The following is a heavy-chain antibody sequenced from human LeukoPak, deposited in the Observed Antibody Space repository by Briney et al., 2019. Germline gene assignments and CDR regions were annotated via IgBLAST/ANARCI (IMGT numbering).Heavy chain of an antibody. CDR3: ASGSGSYRNAFDI. J-gene: IGHJ3*02. Sequence: SETLSLTCTVSGGSISSSSYYWGWIRQPPGKGLEWIGRIYTSGSTNYNPSLKSRVTMSVDTSKNQLSLKLSSVTAADTAVYYCASGSGSYRNAFDIWGQGTMVTVSS. V-gene: IGHV4-39*07. CDR1: GGSISSSSYY. D-gene: IGHD3-10*01. CDR2: IYTSGST.